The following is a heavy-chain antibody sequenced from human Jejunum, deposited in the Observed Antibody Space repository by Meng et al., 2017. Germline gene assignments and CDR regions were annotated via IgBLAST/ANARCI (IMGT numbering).Heavy chain of an antibody. CDR3: ARATAGNSEYFQN. J-gene: IGHJ1*01. Sequence: VQLQESGPGLVKPAQTLSLTCTVSGGSMNSAGHYWSWIRQDPGKGLEWIGYIHCSGGTYYNPSLKSRVTISVDTSKNQFSLKLNSVSAADTAVYYCARATAGNSEYFQNWGQGTLVTVSS. CDR1: GGSMNSAGHY. V-gene: IGHV4-31*03. D-gene: IGHD4-23*01. CDR2: IHCSGGT.